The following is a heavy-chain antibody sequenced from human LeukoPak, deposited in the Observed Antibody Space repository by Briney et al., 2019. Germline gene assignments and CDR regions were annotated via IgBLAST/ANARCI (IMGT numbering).Heavy chain of an antibody. D-gene: IGHD3-22*01. Sequence: GGSLRLSCAASGFTFSRYAMGWVRQAPGKGLEWVSAISGSGGSTYYADSAKGRFTIYRDNSKNTLYLQMNSLRAEDTAVYYCARTPWYDSSGYAYFDYWGQGTLVTVSS. CDR3: ARTPWYDSSGYAYFDY. J-gene: IGHJ4*02. V-gene: IGHV3-23*01. CDR1: GFTFSRYA. CDR2: ISGSGGST.